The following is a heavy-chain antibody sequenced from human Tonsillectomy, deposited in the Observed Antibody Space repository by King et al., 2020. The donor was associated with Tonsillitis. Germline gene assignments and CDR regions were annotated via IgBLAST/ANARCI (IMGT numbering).Heavy chain of an antibody. J-gene: IGHJ5*02. D-gene: IGHD4-11*01. CDR2: IRVYNGNT. CDR1: GYSFSSYG. CDR3: ARDPGVTTNNWFDP. V-gene: IGHV1-18*01. Sequence: QLVQSGAEVKKPGASVKVSCKASGYSFSSYGISWVRQAPGQGLEWVGWIRVYNGNTNYAQKLQGRVTMTTDTSTSTAYMELRSLRSDDTAVYYCARDPGVTTNNWFDPWGQGTLVTVSS.